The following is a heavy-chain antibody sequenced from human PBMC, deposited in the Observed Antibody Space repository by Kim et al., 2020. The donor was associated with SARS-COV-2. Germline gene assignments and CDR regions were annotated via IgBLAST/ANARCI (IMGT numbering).Heavy chain of an antibody. CDR1: GGSISSYY. CDR3: ARNGVQLCEEGWYFDL. Sequence: SETLSLTCTVSGGSISSYYWSWIRQPPGKGLEWIGYIYYSGSTNYNPSLKSRVTISVDTSKNQFSLKLSSVTAADTAVYYCARNGVQLCEEGWYFDLWGRGTLVTVSS. J-gene: IGHJ2*01. CDR2: IYYSGST. V-gene: IGHV4-59*13. D-gene: IGHD5-18*01.